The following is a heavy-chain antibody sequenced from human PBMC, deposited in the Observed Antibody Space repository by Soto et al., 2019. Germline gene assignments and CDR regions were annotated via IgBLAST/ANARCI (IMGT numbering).Heavy chain of an antibody. CDR3: ARGWLRDPWMY. CDR1: GFIFSIHT. CDR2: ISASSTYI. D-gene: IGHD5-12*01. Sequence: EVQLVESGGGLVKPGGSLRLSCAASGFIFSIHTMNWVRQVPGKGLEWVSSISASSTYIYYADSLKGRFTISRDNAYNSLYLQVSSLRAEDTAVYYCARGWLRDPWMYWGQGTLVTVSS. V-gene: IGHV3-21*02. J-gene: IGHJ4*02.